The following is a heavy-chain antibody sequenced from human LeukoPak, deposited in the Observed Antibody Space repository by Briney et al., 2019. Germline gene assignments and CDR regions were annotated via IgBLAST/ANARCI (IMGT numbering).Heavy chain of an antibody. J-gene: IGHJ4*02. CDR3: AKHPGEGYFDSSGYYHYYFDY. V-gene: IGHV3-23*01. Sequence: GGSLRFSCAASGLTFTNYAMSWVRQAPGKGLEWVSAIRGRGGSTYYADSVKGRFTISRDNSKNTLYLQMNSLRAEDTAVYYCAKHPGEGYFDSSGYYHYYFDYWGQGTLVTVSS. D-gene: IGHD3-22*01. CDR1: GLTFTNYA. CDR2: IRGRGGST.